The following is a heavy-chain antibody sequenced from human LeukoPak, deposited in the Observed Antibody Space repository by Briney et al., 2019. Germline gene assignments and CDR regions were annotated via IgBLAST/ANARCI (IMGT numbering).Heavy chain of an antibody. J-gene: IGHJ4*02. CDR3: ARHFSGAAAPLPFDY. Sequence: PSETLSLTCTVSGGSISNYYWSWIRPPPGKGLERIGYIYSSGHTNYNPSLKNRDTISVDTSKNQFSLNLTSVTAADTAVYYCARHFSGAAAPLPFDYWGQGTLVTVSS. V-gene: IGHV4-59*08. D-gene: IGHD6-13*01. CDR2: IYSSGHT. CDR1: GGSISNYY.